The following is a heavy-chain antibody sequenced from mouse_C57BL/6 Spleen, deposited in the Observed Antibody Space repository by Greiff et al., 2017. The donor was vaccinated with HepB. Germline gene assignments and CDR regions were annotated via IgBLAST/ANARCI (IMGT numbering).Heavy chain of an antibody. V-gene: IGHV1-15*01. CDR3: TKVYSNYFYAMDY. J-gene: IGHJ4*01. D-gene: IGHD2-5*01. Sequence: VKLVESGAELVRPGASVTLSCKASGYTFTDYEMHWVKQTPVHGLEWIGAIDPETGGTAYNQKFKGKAILTADKSSSTAYMELRSLTSEDSAVYYCTKVYSNYFYAMDYWGQGTSVTVSS. CDR2: IDPETGGT. CDR1: GYTFTDYE.